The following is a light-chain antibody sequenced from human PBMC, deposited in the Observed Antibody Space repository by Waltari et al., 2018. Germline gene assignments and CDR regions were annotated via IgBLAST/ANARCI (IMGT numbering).Light chain of an antibody. J-gene: IGKJ4*01. CDR3: QQYENLPPLT. CDR2: GAS. CDR1: QDIVNF. V-gene: IGKV1-33*01. Sequence: DLQMTQSPSSLSASVGDRVTITCQASQDIVNFLNWYQQKPGKAPKLLIYGASNLQTGVPSRFSGSGSGTYFTFTISSLQPEDIATYYCQQYENLPPLTFGGGTKVEIK.